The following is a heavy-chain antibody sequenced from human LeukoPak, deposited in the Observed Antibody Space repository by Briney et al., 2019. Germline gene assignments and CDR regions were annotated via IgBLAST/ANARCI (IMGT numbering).Heavy chain of an antibody. D-gene: IGHD3-9*01. CDR2: ISSSSSYT. V-gene: IGHV3-11*06. Sequence: GGSLRLSCAVSGFTFSDYYMDWVRQAPGKGLEWVSYISSSSSYTNYADSVKGRFTISRDNAKNSLYLQMNSLRAEDTAVYYCARDLLRFILTGYFDYWGQGTLVTVSS. CDR3: ARDLLRFILTGYFDY. J-gene: IGHJ4*02. CDR1: GFTFSDYY.